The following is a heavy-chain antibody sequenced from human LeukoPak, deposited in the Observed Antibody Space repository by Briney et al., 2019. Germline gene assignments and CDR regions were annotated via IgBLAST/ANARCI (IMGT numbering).Heavy chain of an antibody. CDR1: GDSISSSSYY. Sequence: SETLSLTCTVSGDSISSSSYYWGWIRQPPGKGLEWIGSIYYSGSTYYHPSLKSRVTISVDTSKNQFSLKLSSVTAADTAVYYCARQPLYYDLLTGYYPHFDWWGQGTLVTVSS. V-gene: IGHV4-39*01. CDR2: IYYSGST. D-gene: IGHD3-9*01. CDR3: ARQPLYYDLLTGYYPHFDW. J-gene: IGHJ4*02.